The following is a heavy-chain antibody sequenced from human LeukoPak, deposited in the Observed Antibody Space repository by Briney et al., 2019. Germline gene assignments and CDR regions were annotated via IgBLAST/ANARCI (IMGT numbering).Heavy chain of an antibody. D-gene: IGHD6-19*01. CDR2: IYYSGST. Sequence: PSETLSLTCTVSGGSISSYYWSWIRQPPGKGLEWIGYIYYSGSTNYNPSLKSRVTISVDTSKNQFSLKLSSVTAAGTAVYYCARARSSGWLDYWGQGTLVTVSS. CDR3: ARARSSGWLDY. CDR1: GGSISSYY. V-gene: IGHV4-59*01. J-gene: IGHJ4*02.